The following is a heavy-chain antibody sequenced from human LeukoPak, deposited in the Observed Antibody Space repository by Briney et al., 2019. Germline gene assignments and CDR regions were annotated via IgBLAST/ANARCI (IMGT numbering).Heavy chain of an antibody. CDR3: ARGYDSSGYYYLPPDY. Sequence: GASVKVSCKASGYTFTSYAMHWVRQAPGQRLEWMGWINAGNGNTKYSQKFQGRVTITRDTSASTAYMELSSLRSEDTAVYYCARGYDSSGYYYLPPDYWGQGTLVTVSS. CDR2: INAGNGNT. D-gene: IGHD3-22*01. J-gene: IGHJ4*02. V-gene: IGHV1-3*01. CDR1: GYTFTSYA.